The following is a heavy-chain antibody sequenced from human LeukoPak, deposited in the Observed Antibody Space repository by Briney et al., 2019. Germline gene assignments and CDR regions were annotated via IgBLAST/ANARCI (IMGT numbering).Heavy chain of an antibody. CDR3: ARGGYDSSGYYYPNWFDP. D-gene: IGHD3-22*01. Sequence: SETLSLTCTVSGGSISSGGYYWSWIRQHPGKGLEWIGYIYYSGSTYYNPSLKSRVTISVDRSKNQFSLKLSSVTAADTAVYYCARGGYDSSGYYYPNWFDPWGQGTLVTVSS. CDR2: IYYSGST. CDR1: GGSISSGGYY. V-gene: IGHV4-31*03. J-gene: IGHJ5*02.